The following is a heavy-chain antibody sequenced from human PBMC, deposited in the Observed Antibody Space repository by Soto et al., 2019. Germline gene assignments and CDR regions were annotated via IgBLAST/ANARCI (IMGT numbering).Heavy chain of an antibody. J-gene: IGHJ4*02. CDR2: ISGSGGST. V-gene: IGHV3-23*01. D-gene: IGHD3-3*01. Sequence: GGSLRLSCAASGFTFSSYAMSWVRQAPGKGLEWVSAISGSGGSTYYADSVKGRFTISRDNSKNTLYLQMNSLRAEDTAVYYCAIVSVRFLEWLFPFDYWGQGTLVTVSS. CDR3: AIVSVRFLEWLFPFDY. CDR1: GFTFSSYA.